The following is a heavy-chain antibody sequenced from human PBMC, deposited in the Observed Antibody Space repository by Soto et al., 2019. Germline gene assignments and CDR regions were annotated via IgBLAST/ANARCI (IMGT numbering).Heavy chain of an antibody. Sequence: GGSLRLSCAASGFTFSSYSMNWVRQAPGKGLEWVSYISSSSSTIYYADSVKGRFTISRDNAKNSLYLQMNSLRAEDTAVYYCARDRPTQRLRYFARRGFDPWGQGTLGTVSS. CDR2: ISSSSSTI. D-gene: IGHD3-9*01. J-gene: IGHJ5*02. CDR1: GFTFSSYS. CDR3: ARDRPTQRLRYFARRGFDP. V-gene: IGHV3-48*01.